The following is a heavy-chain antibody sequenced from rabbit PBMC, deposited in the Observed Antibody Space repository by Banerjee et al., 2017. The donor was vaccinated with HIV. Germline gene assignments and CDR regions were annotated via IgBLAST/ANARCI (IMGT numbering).Heavy chain of an antibody. V-gene: IGHV1S45*01. CDR1: GFSFSNKGV. Sequence: QEQLEESGGGLVKPEGSLTLTCTASGFSFSNKGVMCWVRQAPGKGLEWITCIYPGSVDSTYYASWAKGRFTISKTSSTTVTLQMTSLTAADTATYFCARDLAGVIGWNFNLWGPGTLVTVS. J-gene: IGHJ4*01. CDR3: ARDLAGVIGWNFNL. CDR2: IYPGSVDST. D-gene: IGHD4-1*01.